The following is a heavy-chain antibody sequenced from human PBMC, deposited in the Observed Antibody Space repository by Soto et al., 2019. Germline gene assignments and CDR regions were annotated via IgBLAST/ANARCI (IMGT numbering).Heavy chain of an antibody. CDR2: IYYSGST. Sequence: SETLSLTCTVSGGSISSYYWSWIRKPPGKGLEWIGYIYYSGSTNYNPSLKSRVTVSVDTSKNQFSLKLSSVTAADTAVYYCAREYIAARSELYYFDYWGQGTLVTVSS. CDR1: GGSISSYY. J-gene: IGHJ4*02. D-gene: IGHD6-6*01. CDR3: AREYIAARSELYYFDY. V-gene: IGHV4-59*01.